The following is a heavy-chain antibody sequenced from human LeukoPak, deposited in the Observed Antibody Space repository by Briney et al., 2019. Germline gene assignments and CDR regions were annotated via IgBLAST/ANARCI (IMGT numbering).Heavy chain of an antibody. J-gene: IGHJ4*02. Sequence: GGSLRRSCAASGFTFRSYWMHWVRQAPGKGLVWVSGINSDGSDTSYADDVKGRFTISRDNAKNTLYLQMNSLRAEDTAVYYCARVGIQRYFDYWGQGTLVTVSS. D-gene: IGHD5-18*01. CDR2: INSDGSDT. CDR1: GFTFRSYW. CDR3: ARVGIQRYFDY. V-gene: IGHV3-74*01.